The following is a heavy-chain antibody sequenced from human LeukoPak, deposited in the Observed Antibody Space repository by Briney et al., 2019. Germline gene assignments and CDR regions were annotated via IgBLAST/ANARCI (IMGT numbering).Heavy chain of an antibody. CDR3: ARGRGYDPVVFYFDY. V-gene: IGHV4-39*07. CDR2: IYYSGST. J-gene: IGHJ4*02. D-gene: IGHD5-12*01. Sequence: PSETLSLTCTVSGGSISSSSYYWGWIRQPPGKGLEWIGSIYYSGSTYYNPSLKSRVTISVDTSKNQFSLKLSSVTAADTAVYYCARGRGYDPVVFYFDYWGQGTLVTVSS. CDR1: GGSISSSSYY.